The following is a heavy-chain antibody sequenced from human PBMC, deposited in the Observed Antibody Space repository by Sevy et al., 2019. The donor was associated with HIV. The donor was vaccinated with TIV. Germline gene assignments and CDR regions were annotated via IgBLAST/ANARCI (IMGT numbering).Heavy chain of an antibody. Sequence: GGSLRLSCAASGFTFSDYYMSWIRQAPGKGLERVSYISNSGGTTYYADSVKGRFTISRDNAKNSLYLQMNSLRAEDTAVYYCARITGWRFDYWRQGTLVTVSS. D-gene: IGHD6-19*01. V-gene: IGHV3-11*04. CDR2: ISNSGGTT. CDR3: ARITGWRFDY. CDR1: GFTFSDYY. J-gene: IGHJ4*02.